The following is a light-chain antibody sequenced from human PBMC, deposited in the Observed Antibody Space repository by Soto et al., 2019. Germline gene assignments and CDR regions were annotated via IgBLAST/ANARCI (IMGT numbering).Light chain of an antibody. CDR1: SSDVGGHNY. Sequence: QSVLTQPASVTGSPGQSITIACSGTSSDVGGHNYVSWYQHHPGKAPKLLIYEVNNRPSGVSDRFSGSKSGNTASLTIFGLQTEDEADYYCNSYVASSVVFGGGTKLTVL. CDR2: EVN. J-gene: IGLJ2*01. V-gene: IGLV2-14*01. CDR3: NSYVASSVV.